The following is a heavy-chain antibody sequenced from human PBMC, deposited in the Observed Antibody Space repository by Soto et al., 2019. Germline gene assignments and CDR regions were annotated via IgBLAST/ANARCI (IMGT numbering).Heavy chain of an antibody. CDR1: GFTFSSYG. CDR3: ARDSSGAFGI. CDR2: IWYDGSNK. J-gene: IGHJ3*02. V-gene: IGHV3-33*01. D-gene: IGHD7-27*01. Sequence: QVQLVESGGGVVQPGRSLRLSCAASGFTFSSYGMHWVRQAPGKGLEWVAVIWYDGSNKYYADSVKGRFTISRDNSKNTLYLQMNSLRAEGTGVYYCARDSSGAFGIWGQGTMVTGSS.